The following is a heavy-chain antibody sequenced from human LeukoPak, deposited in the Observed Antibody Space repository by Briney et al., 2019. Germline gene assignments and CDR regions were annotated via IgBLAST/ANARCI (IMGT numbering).Heavy chain of an antibody. D-gene: IGHD3-10*01. CDR2: ISMDGIQE. CDR3: AKVPYSDYGSGRPPFMDV. V-gene: IGHV3-30*04. Sequence: GRSLRLSCAASGFRFNNYAMHWVRQPPGTGLEWVAVISMDGIQEYYADSVKGRFTISRDNYENTLFLQMNYLRAEDTAIYYCAKVPYSDYGSGRPPFMDVWGQGTTVAVSS. J-gene: IGHJ6*02. CDR1: GFRFNNYA.